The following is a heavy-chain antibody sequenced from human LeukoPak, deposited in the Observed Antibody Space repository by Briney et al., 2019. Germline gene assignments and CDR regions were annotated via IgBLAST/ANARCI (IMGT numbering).Heavy chain of an antibody. CDR2: IRCDGSND. D-gene: IGHD5-18*01. CDR3: ANDIRRGYNYGYDQFAY. Sequence: GGSLRLSCAASGFTFSSYEMNWVRQAPGKGLEGGAFIRCDGSNDYYVDSVKGRFTISRDNYKNMVYLQMSSLKAEDPAIYYCANDIRRGYNYGYDQFAYWGQGILVSVSS. J-gene: IGHJ4*02. CDR1: GFTFSSYE. V-gene: IGHV3-30*02.